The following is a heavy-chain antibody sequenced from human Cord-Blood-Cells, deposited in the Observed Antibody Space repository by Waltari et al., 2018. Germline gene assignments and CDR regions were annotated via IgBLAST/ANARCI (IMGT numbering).Heavy chain of an antibody. CDR2: IWYDGSNK. V-gene: IGHV3-33*01. CDR1: GFTFSSYG. Sequence: QVQMVACGGGVVQPGRSLRHHCAASGFTFSSYGMHWVRQAPGKGLEWVAVIWYDGSNKYYADSVKGRFTISRDNSKNTLYLQMNSLRAEDTAVYYCARDGVQEAGTQMGYYYYGMDVWGQGP. CDR3: ARDGVQEAGTQMGYYYYGMDV. D-gene: IGHD6-13*01. J-gene: IGHJ6*02.